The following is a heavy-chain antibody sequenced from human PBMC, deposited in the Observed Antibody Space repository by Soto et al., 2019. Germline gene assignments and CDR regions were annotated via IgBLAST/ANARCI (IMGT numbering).Heavy chain of an antibody. CDR1: GGSFSGYY. V-gene: IGHV4-34*01. J-gene: IGHJ4*02. Sequence: QVQLQQWGAGLLKPSETLSLTCAVYGGSFSGYYWSWIRQPPGKGLEWIGEINHSGSTNYNPSLKSRVTISVDTSKNQFSLKLSSVTAADTAVYYCARGWGRIFDYWGQGILVTVSS. CDR3: ARGWGRIFDY. CDR2: INHSGST. D-gene: IGHD7-27*01.